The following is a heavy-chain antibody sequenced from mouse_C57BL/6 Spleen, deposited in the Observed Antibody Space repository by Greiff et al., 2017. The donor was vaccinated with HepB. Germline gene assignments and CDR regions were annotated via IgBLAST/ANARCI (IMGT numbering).Heavy chain of an antibody. Sequence: QVQLQQSGAELVKPGASVKISCKASGYAFSSYWMNWVKQRPGKGLEWIGQIYPGDGDTNYNGKFKGKATLTADKSSSTAYMQLSRLTSEDSAVYFCARSTVTTVVYQGYYFDYWGQGTTLTVSS. D-gene: IGHD1-1*01. CDR2: IYPGDGDT. J-gene: IGHJ2*01. V-gene: IGHV1-80*01. CDR3: ARSTVTTVVYQGYYFDY. CDR1: GYAFSSYW.